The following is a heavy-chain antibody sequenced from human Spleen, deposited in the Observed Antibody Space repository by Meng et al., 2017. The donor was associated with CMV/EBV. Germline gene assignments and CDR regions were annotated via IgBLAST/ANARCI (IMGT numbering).Heavy chain of an antibody. V-gene: IGHV3-11*01. CDR3: AREGKWEAASDY. D-gene: IGHD1-26*01. Sequence: GESLKISCAASGFTFSDYYVTWIRQAPGKGLEWVSYISSSGTTIYYADSVKGRFTISRDNAKNSLYLQMNSLRAEDTAVYYCAREGKWEAASDYWGQGTLVTVSS. CDR1: GFTFSDYY. J-gene: IGHJ4*02. CDR2: ISSSGTTI.